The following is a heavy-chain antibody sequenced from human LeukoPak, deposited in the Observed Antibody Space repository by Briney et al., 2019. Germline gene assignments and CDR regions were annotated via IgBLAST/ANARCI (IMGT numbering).Heavy chain of an antibody. D-gene: IGHD6-13*01. CDR1: GYSFTSYW. CDR3: ARLRWAAADTVPGYYYYYMDV. V-gene: IGHV5-51*03. J-gene: IGHJ6*03. Sequence: PGESLKISCKGSGYSFTSYWIGWVRQMPGKCLEWMGIIYPGDSDTRYSPSFQGQVTISADKSISTAYLQWSSLKASDTAMYYCARLRWAAADTVPGYYYYYMDVWGKGTTVTVSS. CDR2: IYPGDSDT.